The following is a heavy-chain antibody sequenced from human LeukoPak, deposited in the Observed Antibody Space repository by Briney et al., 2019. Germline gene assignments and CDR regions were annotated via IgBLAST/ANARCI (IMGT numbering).Heavy chain of an antibody. D-gene: IGHD5-12*01. V-gene: IGHV3-30*18. CDR3: AKDRVKWLRLRGYFDY. Sequence: GGSLRLSCAASGFTFSSYGMHWVRQAPGKGLEWVAVISHDGSNKYYADSVKGRFTISRDNSKNTLYLQMNSLRAEDTAVYYCAKDRVKWLRLRGYFDYWGQGTLVTVSS. J-gene: IGHJ4*02. CDR1: GFTFSSYG. CDR2: ISHDGSNK.